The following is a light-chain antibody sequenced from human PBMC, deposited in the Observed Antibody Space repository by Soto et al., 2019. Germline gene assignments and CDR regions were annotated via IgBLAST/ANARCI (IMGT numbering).Light chain of an antibody. V-gene: IGKV1-5*01. Sequence: DIQMTQSPSTLSAPVGDRVTITCRASQSISSWLAWYQQKPGKAPKLLIYDASSLESGVPSRFSGGGSGTEFTLTISSLQPDDCATYYCQQYNSYPWTFGQGTKVEIK. CDR2: DAS. J-gene: IGKJ1*01. CDR3: QQYNSYPWT. CDR1: QSISSW.